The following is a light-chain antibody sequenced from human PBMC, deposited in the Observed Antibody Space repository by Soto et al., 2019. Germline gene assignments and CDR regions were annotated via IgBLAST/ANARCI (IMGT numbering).Light chain of an antibody. V-gene: IGKV3-15*01. Sequence: EIVMTQSPATLSVSPGERATLSCRASQRVSSNLAWYQQKPGQAPRLLIYGASTRATGIPARFSGSGSGPECTLPISSLQSEDFAVSYCQQYNNSWTFGQGNKVEIK. CDR1: QRVSSN. J-gene: IGKJ1*01. CDR3: QQYNNSWT. CDR2: GAS.